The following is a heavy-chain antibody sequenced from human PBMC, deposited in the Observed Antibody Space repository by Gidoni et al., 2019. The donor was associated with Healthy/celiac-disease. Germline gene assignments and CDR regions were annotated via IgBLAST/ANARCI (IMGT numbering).Heavy chain of an antibody. V-gene: IGHV3-53*02. J-gene: IGHJ4*02. Sequence: EVQLVETGGGLIQPGGSLRLSCAASGFTVSSNYMSWVRQAPGKGLEWVSVIYSGGSTYYADSVKGRFTISRDNSKNTLYLQMNSLRAEDTAVYYCARVRYSSSWSLLLDYWGQGTLVTVSS. D-gene: IGHD6-13*01. CDR2: IYSGGST. CDR3: ARVRYSSSWSLLLDY. CDR1: GFTVSSNY.